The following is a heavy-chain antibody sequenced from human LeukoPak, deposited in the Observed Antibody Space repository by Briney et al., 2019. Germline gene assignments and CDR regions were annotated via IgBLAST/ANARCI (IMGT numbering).Heavy chain of an antibody. CDR3: AIDVGELLTY. D-gene: IGHD1-26*01. Sequence: ASVKVSCKVSGYTLTELSMHWVRQAPGKGLEWMGGVDPEDGEIIYAQKFQGRVTMTEDTSTDTAYMKLSSLRSEDTAVYYCAIDVGELLTYWGQGTLVTVSS. CDR1: GYTLTELS. V-gene: IGHV1-24*01. J-gene: IGHJ4*02. CDR2: VDPEDGEI.